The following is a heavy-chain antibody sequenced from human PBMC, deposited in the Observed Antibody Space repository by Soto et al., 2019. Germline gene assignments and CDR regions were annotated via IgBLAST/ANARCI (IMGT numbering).Heavy chain of an antibody. J-gene: IGHJ4*02. D-gene: IGHD4-17*01. CDR3: ARGAFDGDYGY. V-gene: IGHV4-31*03. Sequence: QVQLQESGPGLVKPSQTLSLTCTVSGGSISSGGYYWSWIRQHPGTGLEWIGYIYYSGSTYYNPSLKSRVTISVDTSKNLFSLKLSYVTAADTAVYYCARGAFDGDYGYWGQGTLVTVSS. CDR2: IYYSGST. CDR1: GGSISSGGYY.